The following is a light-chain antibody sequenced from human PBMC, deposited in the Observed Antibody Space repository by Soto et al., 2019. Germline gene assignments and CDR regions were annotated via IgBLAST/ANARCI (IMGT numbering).Light chain of an antibody. V-gene: IGLV4-69*02. CDR2: INNDGSH. CDR1: SGHNSYA. CDR3: QTWGTGPWV. Sequence: QSVLTQSPSASASLGASVKLTCTLSSGHNSYAIAWHQQQPGKGPRYVMKINNDGSHIKGDGIPDRFSGSSSGAERYLTISSLQSEDEADYYCQTWGTGPWVFGGGTQLTVL. J-gene: IGLJ3*02.